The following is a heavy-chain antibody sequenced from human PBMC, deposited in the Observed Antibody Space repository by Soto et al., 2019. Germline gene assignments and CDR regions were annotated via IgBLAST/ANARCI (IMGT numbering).Heavy chain of an antibody. D-gene: IGHD3-10*01. Sequence: QVQLQESGPGLVKPSQTLSLTCTVSGGSISSGGYYWSWIRQHPGKGLEGTGYIYYSGSTYYNPSLTTGVTPSVDTSKNQFSLKVSSVTAADTAVYYGARATGVSSGSWYWFHPWGQGTLVTVSS. J-gene: IGHJ5*02. CDR2: IYYSGST. CDR1: GGSISSGGYY. CDR3: ARATGVSSGSWYWFHP. V-gene: IGHV4-31*03.